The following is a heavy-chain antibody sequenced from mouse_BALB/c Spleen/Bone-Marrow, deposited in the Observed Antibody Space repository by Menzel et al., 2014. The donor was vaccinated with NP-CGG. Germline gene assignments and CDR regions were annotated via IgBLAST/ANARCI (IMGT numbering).Heavy chain of an antibody. D-gene: IGHD2-3*01. CDR2: INPDSSTI. CDR1: GFDFSRYW. CDR3: ARQGWLLGMDY. V-gene: IGHV4-1*02. Sequence: EVKLMESGGGLVQPGGSLKLSCAASGFDFSRYWMSWVRQAPGKGLEWIGEINPDSSTINYAPSLKDKFIISRDNAKNTLYLQMSKVRSEDTALYYCARQGWLLGMDYWGQGTSVTVSS. J-gene: IGHJ4*01.